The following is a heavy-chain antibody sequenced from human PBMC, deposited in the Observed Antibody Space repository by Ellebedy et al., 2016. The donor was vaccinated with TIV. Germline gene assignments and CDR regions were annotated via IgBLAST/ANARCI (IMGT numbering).Heavy chain of an antibody. CDR1: GYSFTSYW. D-gene: IGHD6-19*01. Sequence: GESLKISCKGSGYSFTSYWIGWVRQMPGKGLEWMGIIYPGDSDTRYSPSFQGQVTISADKSISTAYLQWSSLKASDTAMYYFARSGTRMDSSGPGSVGYNCFDPWGQGTLVTVSS. CDR2: IYPGDSDT. J-gene: IGHJ5*02. V-gene: IGHV5-51*01. CDR3: ARSGTRMDSSGPGSVGYNCFDP.